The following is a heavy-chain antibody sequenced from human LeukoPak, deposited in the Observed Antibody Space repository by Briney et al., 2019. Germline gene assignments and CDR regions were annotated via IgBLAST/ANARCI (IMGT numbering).Heavy chain of an antibody. Sequence: GGSLRLSCAASGFTFSNAWMSWVRQTPGKGLEWVANIKPDGRDTYYVDSVRGRFTISRDDARQSVYLQMNSLGVEDTAVYYCARDGIDYWGQGTLVTVSS. CDR1: GFTFSNAW. CDR2: IKPDGRDT. CDR3: ARDGIDY. V-gene: IGHV3-7*05. J-gene: IGHJ4*02.